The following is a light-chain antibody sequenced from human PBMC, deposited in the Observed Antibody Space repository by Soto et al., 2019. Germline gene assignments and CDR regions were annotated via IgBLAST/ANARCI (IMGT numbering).Light chain of an antibody. CDR3: QSYDSSLSGSV. CDR2: GNS. Sequence: QSALTQPPSASGSPGQSVTISCTGTSSDIGGHNYVSWYQHHPGKAPKLIIYGNSNRPSGVPDRFSGSKSGTSATLAITGLQAEDEADYYCQSYDSSLSGSVFGTGTKLTVL. J-gene: IGLJ1*01. V-gene: IGLV2-8*01. CDR1: SSDIGGHNY.